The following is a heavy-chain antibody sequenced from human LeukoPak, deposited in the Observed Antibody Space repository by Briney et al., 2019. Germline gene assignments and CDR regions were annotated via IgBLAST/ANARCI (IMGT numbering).Heavy chain of an antibody. CDR3: ARFLSFVKPGYSYGYFDY. CDR2: IYSGGST. J-gene: IGHJ4*02. CDR1: GFTVSSNY. V-gene: IGHV3-53*01. Sequence: GGSLRLSCAASGFTVSSNYMSWVRQAPGKGLEWVSVIYSGGSTYYADSVKGRFTISRDNSKNTLYLQMNSPRAEDTAVYYCARFLSFVKPGYSYGYFDYWGQGTLVTVSS. D-gene: IGHD5-18*01.